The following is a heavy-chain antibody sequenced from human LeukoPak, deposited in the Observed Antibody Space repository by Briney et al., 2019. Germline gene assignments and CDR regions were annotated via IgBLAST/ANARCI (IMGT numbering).Heavy chain of an antibody. J-gene: IGHJ5*02. CDR3: AKDISSDCDDGGWFDP. CDR2: ISWNSDNI. CDR1: KYTFNDYA. Sequence: GGSLRLSCAASKYTFNDYAMHWVRQAPGKGLEWVSGISWNSDNIGYADSVRGRFTISRDNDKNSLYPQMNSLKTEDTAVYYCAKDISSDCDDGGWFDPWGQGTLVAVSS. V-gene: IGHV3-9*01. D-gene: IGHD2-21*02.